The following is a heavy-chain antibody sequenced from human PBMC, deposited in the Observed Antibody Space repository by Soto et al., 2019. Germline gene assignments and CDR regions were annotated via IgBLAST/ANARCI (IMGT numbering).Heavy chain of an antibody. D-gene: IGHD3-22*01. CDR2: ISAYNGNT. J-gene: IGHJ4*02. V-gene: IGHV1-18*01. CDR3: ARDYDSSRYYPTEFAY. Sequence: ASVKVSCKASGYTFTSYGISCVRQAPGQGLEWMGWISAYNGNTNYAQKLQGRVTMTTDTSTSTAYMELRSLRSDDTAVYYCARDYDSSRYYPTEFAYWVQGTLVTVSS. CDR1: GYTFTSYG.